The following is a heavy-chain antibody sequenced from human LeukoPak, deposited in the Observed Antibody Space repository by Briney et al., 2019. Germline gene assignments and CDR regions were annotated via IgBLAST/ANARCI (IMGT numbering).Heavy chain of an antibody. J-gene: IGHJ4*02. V-gene: IGHV1-8*01. CDR3: ARGVKRSSGWTHYFDY. Sequence: VASVKVSCKTSGYTFTNYDINWVRQATGQGFEWMGWMSPNSGNTGYAQKFQGRVAMTMDTSIRTAYMELSSLRSEDTAVYYCARGVKRSSGWTHYFDYWGQGTLVTVSS. CDR2: MSPNSGNT. D-gene: IGHD6-19*01. CDR1: GYTFTNYD.